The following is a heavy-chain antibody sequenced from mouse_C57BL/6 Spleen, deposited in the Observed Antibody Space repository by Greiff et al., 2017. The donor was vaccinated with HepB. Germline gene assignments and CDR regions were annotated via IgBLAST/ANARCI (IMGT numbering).Heavy chain of an antibody. J-gene: IGHJ3*01. D-gene: IGHD1-1*01. CDR1: GYTFTSYW. CDR3: ARGGTVGFAY. Sequence: QVQLKQPGAELVKPGASVKLSCKASGYTFTSYWMHWVKQRPGQGLEWIGMIHPNSGSTNYNEKFKSKATLTVDKSSSTAYMQLSSLTSEDSAVYYCARGGTVGFAYWGQGTLVTVSA. CDR2: IHPNSGST. V-gene: IGHV1-64*01.